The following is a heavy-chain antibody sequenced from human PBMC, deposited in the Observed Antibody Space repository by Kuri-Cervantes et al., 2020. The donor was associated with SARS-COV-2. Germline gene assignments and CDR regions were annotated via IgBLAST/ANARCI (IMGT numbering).Heavy chain of an antibody. J-gene: IGHJ4*02. V-gene: IGHV4-38-2*02. CDR1: GYAIGSGYF. CDR3: ANTAIAGLDY. D-gene: IGHD5-18*01. CDR2: IYQSGTT. Sequence: ESLKISCTVSGYAIGSGYFWGWVRQPPGKGLEWIASIYQSGTTSYNPSLKSRVTISVDTSKNQFSLKLSSVTAADTAVYYCANTAIAGLDYWGQGTLVTVSS.